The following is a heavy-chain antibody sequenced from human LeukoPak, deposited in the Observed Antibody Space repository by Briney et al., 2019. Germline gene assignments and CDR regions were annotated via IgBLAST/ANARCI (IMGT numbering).Heavy chain of an antibody. CDR2: IIPIFGTA. V-gene: IGHV1-69*13. Sequence: ASVKVSCKASGGTFSSYAISWVRQAPGQGLEWMGGIIPIFGTANYAQKFQGRVTITADESTSTAYMELSSLRSEDTAVYYCAREEVAVAAIGYWGQGTLVTVSS. J-gene: IGHJ4*02. CDR1: GGTFSSYA. CDR3: AREEVAVAAIGY. D-gene: IGHD6-19*01.